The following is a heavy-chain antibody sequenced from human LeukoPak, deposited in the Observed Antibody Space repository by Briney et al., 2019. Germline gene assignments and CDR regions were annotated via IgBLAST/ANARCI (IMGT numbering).Heavy chain of an antibody. D-gene: IGHD7-27*01. Sequence: GASVTVSCKASGGTFSSYAISWVRQAPGQGLEWMGGIIPIFGTANYGQKFQGRVTITADKSTSTAYMELRSLRSDDTAVYYCARNSPRDVAGRQFLPGVLSLLSQCDNCFDPWGLGTLVSVSS. CDR1: GGTFSSYA. J-gene: IGHJ5*02. CDR2: IIPIFGTA. V-gene: IGHV1-69*06. CDR3: ARNSPRDVAGRQFLPGVLSLLSQCDNCFDP.